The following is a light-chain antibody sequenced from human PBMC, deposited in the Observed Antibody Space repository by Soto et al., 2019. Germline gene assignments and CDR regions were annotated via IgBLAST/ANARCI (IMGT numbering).Light chain of an antibody. J-gene: IGLJ1*01. V-gene: IGLV2-14*03. CDR2: DVG. CDR3: SSYTSSSTLPYV. Sequence: QSVLTQPASVSGSPGQSITISCTGTSSDVGGYNYVSWYQRHPGKAPKLTIYDVGNRPSGVSNRFSGSKSGNTASLTISGLQADDEADYYCSSYTSSSTLPYVFGTGTKVTVL. CDR1: SSDVGGYNY.